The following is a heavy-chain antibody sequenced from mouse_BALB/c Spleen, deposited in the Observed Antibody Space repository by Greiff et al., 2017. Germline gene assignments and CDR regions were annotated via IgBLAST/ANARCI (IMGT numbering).Heavy chain of an antibody. D-gene: IGHD1-1*01. J-gene: IGHJ2*01. Sequence: EVQLQESGAELVRPGALVKLSCKASGFNIKDYYMHWVKQRPEQGLEWIGWIDPENGNTIYDPKFQGKASITADTSSNTAYLQLSSLTSEDTAVYYCASYYYGSSGDYWGQGTTLTVSS. CDR2: IDPENGNT. CDR1: GFNIKDYY. V-gene: IGHV14-1*02. CDR3: ASYYYGSSGDY.